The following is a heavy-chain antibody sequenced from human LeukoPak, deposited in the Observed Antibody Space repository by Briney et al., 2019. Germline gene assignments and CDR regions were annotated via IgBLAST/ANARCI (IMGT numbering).Heavy chain of an antibody. J-gene: IGHJ5*02. CDR2: IIWNSGSI. Sequence: SLRLSCAASGFTFDDYAMHGVREAPGEGVEWVSDIIWNSGSIGYADSVKGRFTISRDNAKNSLYLQMNSLRAEDTALYYCAKGRDKYQLLSKNWFDPWGQGTLVTVSS. CDR3: AKGRDKYQLLSKNWFDP. CDR1: GFTFDDYA. D-gene: IGHD2-2*01. V-gene: IGHV3-9*01.